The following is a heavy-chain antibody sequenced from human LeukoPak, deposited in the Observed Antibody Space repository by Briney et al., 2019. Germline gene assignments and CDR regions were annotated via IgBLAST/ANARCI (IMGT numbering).Heavy chain of an antibody. CDR1: GFPFTLYN. CDR3: ARELNGYGYYFFDY. V-gene: IGHV3-48*04. J-gene: IGHJ4*02. D-gene: IGHD3-16*01. CDR2: ISSSTNTI. Sequence: GGSLRLSCEVSGFPFTLYNMNWVRQAPGKGLEWLSYISSSTNTIYYADSVKGQFTISRDNAKNSLYLQMNGLGAEDTAVYYCARELNGYGYYFFDYWGPGTLVTVSS.